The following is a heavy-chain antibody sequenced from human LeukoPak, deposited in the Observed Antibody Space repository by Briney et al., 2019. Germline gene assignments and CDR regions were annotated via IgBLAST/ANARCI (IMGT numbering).Heavy chain of an antibody. CDR2: ISSSSSYI. V-gene: IGHV3-21*01. CDR1: GFTFSSYS. J-gene: IGHJ3*02. CDR3: ATVPVFISTGYYRHDAFDI. Sequence: KPGGSLRLSCAASGFTFSSYSMNWVRQAPGKGLEWVSSISSSSSYIYYADSVKGRFTISRDNAKNSLYLQMNSLRAEDTAVYYCATVPVFISTGYYRHDAFDIWGQGTMVTVSS. D-gene: IGHD3-9*01.